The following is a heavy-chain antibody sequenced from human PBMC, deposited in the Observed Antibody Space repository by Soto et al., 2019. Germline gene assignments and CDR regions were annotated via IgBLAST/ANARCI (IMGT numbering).Heavy chain of an antibody. Sequence: QVQLVESGGGVVQPGRSLRLSCAASGFTFSSYAMHWVRQAPGKGLEWVAVISYDGSNKYYADSVKGRFTISRDNSMKTLYLQMNSMGAEDAAVYYCARDGLLGYFDYWGQGTLVTVSS. CDR3: ARDGLLGYFDY. J-gene: IGHJ4*02. V-gene: IGHV3-30-3*01. CDR1: GFTFSSYA. CDR2: ISYDGSNK. D-gene: IGHD3-16*01.